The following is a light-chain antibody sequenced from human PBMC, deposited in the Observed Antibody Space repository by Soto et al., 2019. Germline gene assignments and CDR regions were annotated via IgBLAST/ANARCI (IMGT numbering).Light chain of an antibody. CDR1: SSDVGGYNF. Sequence: QSALTQPASVSGSPGQSITISCTGTSSDVGGYNFVSWYQHHPGKAPKLIIHDVSSRPSGVSTRFSASKSGNTASLTISGLQAEDEAEYYCSSYATSRTHVAFGGGTKLTVL. V-gene: IGLV2-14*01. CDR2: DVS. CDR3: SSYATSRTHVA. J-gene: IGLJ2*01.